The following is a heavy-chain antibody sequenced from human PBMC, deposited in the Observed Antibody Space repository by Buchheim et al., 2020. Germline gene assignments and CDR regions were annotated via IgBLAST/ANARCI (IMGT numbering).Heavy chain of an antibody. CDR2: ISSSSSYT. V-gene: IGHV3-11*06. D-gene: IGHD2-15*01. Sequence: QVQLVESGGGLVKPGGSLRLSCAASGFTFSDYYMSWIRQAPGKGLEWVSYISSSSSYTNYADSVKSRFTISRDNAKNSLSLQMNSLRAEDTAVYYCARIEVVVAATLPNYFDHGGQGTL. CDR3: ARIEVVVAATLPNYFDH. CDR1: GFTFSDYY. J-gene: IGHJ4*02.